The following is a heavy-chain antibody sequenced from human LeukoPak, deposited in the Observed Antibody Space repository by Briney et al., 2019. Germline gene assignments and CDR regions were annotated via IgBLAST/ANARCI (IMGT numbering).Heavy chain of an antibody. D-gene: IGHD3-22*01. CDR1: GFTFSSYG. V-gene: IGHV3-30*02. CDR3: AKGWGYYYDSSGYDFDY. CDR2: IRYDGSNK. Sequence: GGSLRLSCAASGFTFSSYGMHWVRQAPGEGLEWVAFIRYDGSNKYYADSVKGRFTISRDNSKNTLYLQMNSLRAEDTAMYYCAKGWGYYYDSSGYDFDYWGQGTLVTVSS. J-gene: IGHJ4*02.